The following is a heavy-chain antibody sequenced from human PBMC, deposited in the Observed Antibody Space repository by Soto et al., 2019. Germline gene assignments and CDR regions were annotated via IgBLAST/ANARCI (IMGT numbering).Heavy chain of an antibody. D-gene: IGHD4-17*01. Sequence: VQLVESGGGVVQPGRSLRLSCAASGFTFSNYGMHWVRQAPGKGLEWVAVISYHGRDKYYADSVKGLFTISRDNSKNTLYLEMNSLRAEDTAVYYCAKDHLMTTVTTVGYWGQGTLVTVSS. V-gene: IGHV3-30*18. CDR3: AKDHLMTTVTTVGY. CDR1: GFTFSNYG. CDR2: ISYHGRDK. J-gene: IGHJ4*02.